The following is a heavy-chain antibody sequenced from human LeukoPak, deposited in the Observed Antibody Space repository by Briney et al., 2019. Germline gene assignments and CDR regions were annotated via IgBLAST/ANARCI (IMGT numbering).Heavy chain of an antibody. Sequence: SETLSLTCTVSGGSISSYYWSWIRQPPGKGLEWIGYIFYSGNTNYNPSLKSRITISADTSENQFSLKLTSVTAADTAVYYCARGITIVQGFDSWGQGTLVTVSS. CDR1: GGSISSYY. J-gene: IGHJ4*02. D-gene: IGHD3-9*01. CDR2: IFYSGNT. V-gene: IGHV4-59*08. CDR3: ARGITIVQGFDS.